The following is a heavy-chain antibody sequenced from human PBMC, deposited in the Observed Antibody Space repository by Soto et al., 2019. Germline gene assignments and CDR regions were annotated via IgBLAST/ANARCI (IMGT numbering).Heavy chain of an antibody. CDR2: IYYSGST. J-gene: IGHJ6*02. V-gene: IGHV4-59*01. Sequence: SETLSLTCTVSGGSINNYYWSWIRQPPGKGLEWIGYIYYSGSTNHNPSLKSRVNISVDTSKNQVSLNLNSVTAADTAVYYCARERHSGNYGMDVWGRGTTVTVSS. CDR3: ARERHSGNYGMDV. CDR1: GGSINNYY. D-gene: IGHD6-19*01.